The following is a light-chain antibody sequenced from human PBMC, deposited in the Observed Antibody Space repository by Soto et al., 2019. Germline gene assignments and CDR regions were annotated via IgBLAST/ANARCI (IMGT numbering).Light chain of an antibody. CDR3: QQYNRYFKS. J-gene: IGKJ1*01. V-gene: IGKV1-5*03. CDR2: RAS. Sequence: IQMTQSPSTLSASVRDRVTITCRASENINMWLAWYQQKPGQAPRLLIQRASRVERGVPSRFSGSGSDTEFTLTISSLQPDDFATYYCQQYNRYFKSFGQGTKVEI. CDR1: ENINMW.